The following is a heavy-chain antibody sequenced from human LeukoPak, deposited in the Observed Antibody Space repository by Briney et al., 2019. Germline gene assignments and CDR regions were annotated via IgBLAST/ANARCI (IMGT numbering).Heavy chain of an antibody. CDR1: GYTFTSYY. CDR3: AREGTGDTAMARFDY. CDR2: INPSGGST. Sequence: ASVKVSCKASGYTFTSYYMHWVRQAPGQGLEWMGIINPSGGSTSYAQKFRGRVTMTRDTSTSTVYMELSSLRSEDTAVYYCAREGTGDTAMARFDYWGQGTLVTVSS. V-gene: IGHV1-46*01. D-gene: IGHD5-18*01. J-gene: IGHJ4*02.